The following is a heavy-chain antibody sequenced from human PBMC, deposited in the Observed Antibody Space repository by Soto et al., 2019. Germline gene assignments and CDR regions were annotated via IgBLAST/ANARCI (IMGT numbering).Heavy chain of an antibody. CDR1: GFTFSSYA. CDR3: ASKGDYGDALGP. Sequence: QVQLVESGGGVVQPGRSLRLSCAASGFTFSSYAMHWVRQAPGKGLEWVAVISYDGSNKYYADSVKGRFTISRDNSKNTLYLQMNSLRAEDTAVYYCASKGDYGDALGPWGQGTLVTVSS. J-gene: IGHJ5*02. D-gene: IGHD4-17*01. CDR2: ISYDGSNK. V-gene: IGHV3-30-3*01.